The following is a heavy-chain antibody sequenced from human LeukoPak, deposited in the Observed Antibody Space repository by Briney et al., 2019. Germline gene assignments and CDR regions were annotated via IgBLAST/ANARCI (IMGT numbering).Heavy chain of an antibody. D-gene: IGHD6-19*01. CDR3: ARFGLGKHIAVAGIPFDI. V-gene: IGHV1-24*01. J-gene: IGHJ3*02. CDR1: RYTLTELS. Sequence: ASVKVSCKVSRYTLTELSMHWVRQAPGKGLEWMGGFDPEDGETIYAQKFQGRVTMTTDTSTNTAYMELKSLRSDDTAVYYCARFGLGKHIAVAGIPFDIWGQGTMVTVSS. CDR2: FDPEDGET.